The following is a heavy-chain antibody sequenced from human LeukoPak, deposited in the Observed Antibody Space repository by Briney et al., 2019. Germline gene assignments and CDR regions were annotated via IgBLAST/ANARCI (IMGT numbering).Heavy chain of an antibody. V-gene: IGHV3-74*01. CDR2: IYSDGSDT. D-gene: IGHD6-13*01. Sequence: PGGSLRLSCAASGFTFSAYWMHWVRQAPGRGLVWLSRIYSDGSDTIYADSVKGRFTISRDNAKNTLYLHMNSLRAEDTAVYYCARDRNYSSDYWGQGTLVTVSS. J-gene: IGHJ4*02. CDR3: ARDRNYSSDY. CDR1: GFTFSAYW.